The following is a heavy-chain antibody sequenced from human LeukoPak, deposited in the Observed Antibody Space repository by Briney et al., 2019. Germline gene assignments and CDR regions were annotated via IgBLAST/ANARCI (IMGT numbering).Heavy chain of an antibody. CDR3: AKDVGAAALFY. V-gene: IGHV3-7*03. J-gene: IGHJ4*02. CDR1: GFTFSTYW. CDR2: IKLDGSES. Sequence: GGSLRLSCAASGFTFSTYWMSWVRQAPGKGLEWVANIKLDGSESYYVDSVKGRFTISRDNAKNSLYLQMNSLRAEDTAVYYCAKDVGAAALFYWGQGTLVTVSS. D-gene: IGHD6-13*01.